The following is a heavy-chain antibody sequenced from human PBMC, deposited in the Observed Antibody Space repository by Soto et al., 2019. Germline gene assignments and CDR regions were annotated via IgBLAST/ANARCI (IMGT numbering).Heavy chain of an antibody. CDR2: ISAYNGNT. D-gene: IGHD2-15*01. J-gene: IGHJ4*02. CDR3: ARGCSGGSCYYIEY. CDR1: GYTFTNFG. V-gene: IGHV1-18*01. Sequence: ASVKVSCKASGYTFTNFGLSLVRQAPGQGLEWMGWISAYNGNTYYAQKLQGRVTMTTDTSTSTAYMELKSLRSDDTAVYYCARGCSGGSCYYIEYWGQGTLVTVSS.